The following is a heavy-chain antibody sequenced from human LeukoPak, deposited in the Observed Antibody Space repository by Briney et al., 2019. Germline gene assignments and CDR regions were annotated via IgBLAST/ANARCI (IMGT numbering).Heavy chain of an antibody. CDR1: GFTFSSYS. CDR3: ACSGSYRFDY. D-gene: IGHD1-26*01. Sequence: PGGSLRLSCAASGFTFSSYSMNWVRQAPGKGLEWVSHITASGTTMFYADSVKGRFTISRDNAKNSLYLQMNSLRGEDTAVYYRACSGSYRFDYWGQGTLVTVSS. CDR2: ITASGTTM. J-gene: IGHJ4*02. V-gene: IGHV3-48*01.